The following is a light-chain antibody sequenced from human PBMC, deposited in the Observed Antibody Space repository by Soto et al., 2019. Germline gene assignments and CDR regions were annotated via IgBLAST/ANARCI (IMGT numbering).Light chain of an antibody. CDR1: SSDVGSFNL. CDR3: CSYTGDTTWV. Sequence: QSALTQPASVSGSPGQSITISCTRTSSDVGSFNLVSWYQQHPGQAPKLMIYEGTKRPSGVSNRFSGSKSANTASLTISGLQPEDEADYFCCSYTGDTTWVFGGGTKLTVL. V-gene: IGLV2-23*01. CDR2: EGT. J-gene: IGLJ3*02.